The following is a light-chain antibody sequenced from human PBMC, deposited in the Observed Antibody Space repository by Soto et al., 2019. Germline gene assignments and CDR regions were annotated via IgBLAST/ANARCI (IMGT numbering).Light chain of an antibody. V-gene: IGKV3-20*01. Sequence: DIVLTQSPGTLSLSPGERATLSCRASQNVYSNYLAWYQQKPGHAPRLLIYAAFVRATGIPDRFSGSGSGTDFTLTISGLEPEDFAVYYCQQYDSSPRTSGQGTKWIS. CDR1: QNVYSNY. CDR2: AAF. CDR3: QQYDSSPRT. J-gene: IGKJ1*01.